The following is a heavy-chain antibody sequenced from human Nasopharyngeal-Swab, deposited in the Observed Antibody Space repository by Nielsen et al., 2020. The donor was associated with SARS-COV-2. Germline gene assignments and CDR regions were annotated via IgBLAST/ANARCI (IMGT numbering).Heavy chain of an antibody. CDR1: GFTFSPYT. CDR3: ARVNRSGGVDY. V-gene: IGHV3-48*04. D-gene: IGHD1-26*01. J-gene: IGHJ4*02. Sequence: GESLKISCAASGFTFSPYTMTWVRQAPGKGLEWLSYITGTSDSIRYADSVKGRFTISRDNAKNSLYLQMNSLRAEDTAVYYCARVNRSGGVDYWGQGTLVTVSS. CDR2: ITGTSDSI.